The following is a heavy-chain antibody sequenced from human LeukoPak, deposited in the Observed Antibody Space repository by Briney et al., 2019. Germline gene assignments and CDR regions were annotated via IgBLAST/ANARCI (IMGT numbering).Heavy chain of an antibody. D-gene: IGHD2-15*01. CDR1: GGSIGSYY. J-gene: IGHJ6*03. Sequence: SETLSLTCAVSGGSIGSYYWSWLRQPPGRALEWIGYIYFTGTTNYNPSLKSRVTISVDTSKNQFSLKLSSVTAADTAVYYCGRDALVGYFSYYYMDVWGKGTTVTVSS. CDR3: GRDALVGYFSYYYMDV. CDR2: IYFTGTT. V-gene: IGHV4-59*01.